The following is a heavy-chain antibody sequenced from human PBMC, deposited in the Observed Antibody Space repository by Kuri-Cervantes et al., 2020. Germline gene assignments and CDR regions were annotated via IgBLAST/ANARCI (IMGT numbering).Heavy chain of an antibody. CDR1: GFTFSSYA. Sequence: GGSLRLSCAASGFTFSSYAMSWVRQAPGKGLEWMAVISYDGSNKYYADSVKGRFTISRDNSKNTLYLQMNSLRAEDTAVYYCAKDKGPYYYYYYMDVWGKGTTVTVSS. CDR2: ISYDGSNK. CDR3: AKDKGPYYYYYYMDV. J-gene: IGHJ6*03. V-gene: IGHV3-30-3*01.